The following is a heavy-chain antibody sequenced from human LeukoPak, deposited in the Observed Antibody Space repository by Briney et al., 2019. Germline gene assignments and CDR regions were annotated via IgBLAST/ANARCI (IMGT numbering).Heavy chain of an antibody. CDR1: GYTFTGYY. CDR2: INPNSGGT. Sequence: ASVKVSCKASGYTFTGYYMHWVRQAPGQGLEWMGWINPNSGGTNYAQKFQGRVTVTRDTSISTAYMELSRLRSEDTAVYYCARVRGSSWPTYYFDYWGQGTLVTVSS. D-gene: IGHD6-13*01. CDR3: ARVRGSSWPTYYFDY. J-gene: IGHJ4*02. V-gene: IGHV1-2*02.